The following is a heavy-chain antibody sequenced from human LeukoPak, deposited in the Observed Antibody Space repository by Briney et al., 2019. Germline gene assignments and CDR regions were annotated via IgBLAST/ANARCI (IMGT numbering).Heavy chain of an antibody. D-gene: IGHD6-13*01. CDR1: GYTFTSYD. CDR2: MNPNSGST. Sequence: GASVKVSCKVSGYTFTSYDINWVRQATGQGLEWMGWMNPNSGSTGYAQKFEGRVTMTRDTSISTAYMELSSLTSEDTAVYYCARVGQGKPAADFDYWGQGTLVSVFS. V-gene: IGHV1-8*01. CDR3: ARVGQGKPAADFDY. J-gene: IGHJ4*02.